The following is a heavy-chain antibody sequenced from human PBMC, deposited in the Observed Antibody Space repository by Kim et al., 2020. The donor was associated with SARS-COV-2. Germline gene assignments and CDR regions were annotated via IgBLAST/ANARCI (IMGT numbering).Heavy chain of an antibody. CDR1: GYSFTTYW. J-gene: IGHJ4*02. Sequence: GESLKISCKGSGYSFTTYWIGWVRQMPGKGLELMGVIYPGDFDTKYSTSFQGLVTLSVYTSTHSAYLQWGSLTTSDTATYYCARAPSGTLTPYHFDYWGQGTRVTVSS. CDR2: IYPGDFDT. V-gene: IGHV5-51*01. D-gene: IGHD1-26*01. CDR3: ARAPSGTLTPYHFDY.